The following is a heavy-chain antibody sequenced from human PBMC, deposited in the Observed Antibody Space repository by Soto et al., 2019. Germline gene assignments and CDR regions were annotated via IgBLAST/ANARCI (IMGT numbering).Heavy chain of an antibody. Sequence: GGSLRLSCAASGFTFSNAWMSWVRQAPGKGLEGVGRIKSKTDGGTTDYTAPVKVRFTISRDASKNTLYLQMNILNTEDAAVYYCTTGRLYDSSGYYYVNYFDYWGQGTMVTVSS. V-gene: IGHV3-15*01. CDR2: IKSKTDGGTT. J-gene: IGHJ4*02. D-gene: IGHD3-22*01. CDR3: TTGRLYDSSGYYYVNYFDY. CDR1: GFTFSNAW.